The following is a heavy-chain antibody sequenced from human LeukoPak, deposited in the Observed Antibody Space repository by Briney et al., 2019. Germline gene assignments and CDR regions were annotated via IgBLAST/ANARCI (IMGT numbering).Heavy chain of an antibody. J-gene: IGHJ5*02. V-gene: IGHV4-4*07. D-gene: IGHD3-22*01. CDR2: IYTSGST. Sequence: PSETLSLTCTVSGGSISSYYWSWIRQPAGKGLGWIGRIYTSGSTNYNPSLKSRVTMSVDTSKNQFSLKLSSVTAADTAVYYCASYDSSGYNWFDPWGQGTLVTVSS. CDR1: GGSISSYY. CDR3: ASYDSSGYNWFDP.